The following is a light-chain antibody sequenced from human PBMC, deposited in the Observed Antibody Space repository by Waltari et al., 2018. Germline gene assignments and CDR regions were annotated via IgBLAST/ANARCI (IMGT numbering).Light chain of an antibody. V-gene: IGKV3-20*01. CDR1: QSVSSNY. CDR3: QQYGRSWNT. J-gene: IGKJ2*01. CDR2: GSS. Sequence: ELVLTQSPGTLSLSPGERATLPCRASQSVSSNYLAWYQQRPGQAPRLLIHGSSSRATGIPDRFSGSGSGTDFTLTISRLEPEDLAVYYCQQYGRSWNTFGQGTKLEIK.